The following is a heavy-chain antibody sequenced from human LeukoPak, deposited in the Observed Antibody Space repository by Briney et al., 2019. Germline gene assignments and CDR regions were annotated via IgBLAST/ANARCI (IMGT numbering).Heavy chain of an antibody. D-gene: IGHD1-26*01. J-gene: IGHJ4*02. CDR3: ARLYETWDFDY. V-gene: IGHV1-2*04. Sequence: GASVKVSCTASGYTFTGYYMHWVRQAPGQGLEWMGWINPNSGGTNYAQKFQGWVTMTRDTSISTAYMELSRLRSDDTAVYYCARLYETWDFDYWGQGTLVTVSS. CDR1: GYTFTGYY. CDR2: INPNSGGT.